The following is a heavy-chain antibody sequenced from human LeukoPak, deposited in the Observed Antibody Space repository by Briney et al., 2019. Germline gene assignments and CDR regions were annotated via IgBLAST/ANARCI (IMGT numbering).Heavy chain of an antibody. J-gene: IGHJ4*02. CDR1: GFTFRSYG. CDR2: ISYDGTNK. Sequence: GRSLRLSCAVSGFTFRSYGMHWVRQAPGKGLEWVAVISYDGTNKYYADSVRGRFTISRDNSKDTLFLQMNSLRGEDTALYYCAKDADDSGDYVGIDSWGQGTLVTVSS. CDR3: AKDADDSGDYVGIDS. V-gene: IGHV3-30*18. D-gene: IGHD4-17*01.